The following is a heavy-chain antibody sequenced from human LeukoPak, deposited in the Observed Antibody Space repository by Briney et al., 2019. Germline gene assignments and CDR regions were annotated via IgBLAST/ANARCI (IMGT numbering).Heavy chain of an antibody. CDR3: SRESAEATAKFDY. CDR1: GFTFCDYA. D-gene: IGHD2-21*02. Sequence: GRSLRLSCTASGFTFCDYAMDWVRQAPGKGLEWVGFIRSKAYGGTTEYAASVKGRFTISRDDSKSIAYLQMNSLKTEDTAVYYCSRESAEATAKFDYWGQGTPVTLSS. V-gene: IGHV3-49*04. CDR2: IRSKAYGGTT. J-gene: IGHJ4*02.